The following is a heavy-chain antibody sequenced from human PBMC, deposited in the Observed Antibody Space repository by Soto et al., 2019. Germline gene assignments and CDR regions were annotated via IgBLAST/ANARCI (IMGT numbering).Heavy chain of an antibody. D-gene: IGHD6-13*01. Sequence: PGGSLRLSCAASGFTFSSYGMHWVRQAPGKGLEWVAVIWYDGSNKYYADSVKGRFTISRDNSKNTLYLQMNSLRAEDTAVYYCAGLRRLPAADYYYYYGMDVWGQGTTVTVSS. V-gene: IGHV3-33*01. CDR2: IWYDGSNK. CDR3: AGLRRLPAADYYYYYGMDV. CDR1: GFTFSSYG. J-gene: IGHJ6*02.